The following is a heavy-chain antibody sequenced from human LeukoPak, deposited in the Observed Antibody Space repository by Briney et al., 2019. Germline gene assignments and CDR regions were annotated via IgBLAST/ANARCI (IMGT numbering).Heavy chain of an antibody. CDR3: ARGPTPWTAYYYYGMDV. V-gene: IGHV1-8*01. D-gene: IGHD2-15*01. Sequence: ASVKVSCKASGYTFTSYDINRVRQATGQGLEWVGWMNPNSGNTGYAQKFQGRVTMTRNTSISTAYMELSSLRSEDTAVYYCARGPTPWTAYYYYGMDVWGQGTTVTVSS. CDR1: GYTFTSYD. CDR2: MNPNSGNT. J-gene: IGHJ6*02.